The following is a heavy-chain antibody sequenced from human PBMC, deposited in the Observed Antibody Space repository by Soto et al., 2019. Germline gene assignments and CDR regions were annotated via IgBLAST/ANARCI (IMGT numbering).Heavy chain of an antibody. D-gene: IGHD6-19*01. Sequence: GESLRLSCVASGFTISIYAMSWVRQAPGKGLEWGSTISVSGESTYYADSVKVRITISRHNSKNKLDLQMNGLRAEDTAVYYCGKGGSNSRPPSGNGFDPWGKGTLATNSS. CDR3: GKGGSNSRPPSGNGFDP. CDR1: GFTISIYA. V-gene: IGHV3-23*01. J-gene: IGHJ5*02. CDR2: ISVSGEST.